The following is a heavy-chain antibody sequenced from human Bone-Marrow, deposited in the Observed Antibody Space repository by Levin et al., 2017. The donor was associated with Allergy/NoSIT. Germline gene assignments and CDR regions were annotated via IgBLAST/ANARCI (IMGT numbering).Heavy chain of an antibody. V-gene: IGHV4-31*03. CDR3: AREDNGRFDF. CDR1: GDSVSGGGYS. D-gene: IGHD1-14*01. J-gene: IGHJ4*02. Sequence: SETLSLICTVSGDSVSGGGYSWNWIRQHPGKGLEWIGFLYNSGTTYYNPSLKSRVFISGDTSKNQFSLTLTSVTAADTALYFCAREDNGRFDFWGQGTLVTVSS. CDR2: LYNSGTT.